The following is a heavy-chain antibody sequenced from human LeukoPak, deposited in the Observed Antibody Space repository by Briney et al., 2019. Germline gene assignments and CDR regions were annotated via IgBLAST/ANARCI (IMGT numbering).Heavy chain of an antibody. D-gene: IGHD5-24*01. V-gene: IGHV3-23*01. CDR3: ARDPGRRWLQLNYYFDY. Sequence: GGSLRLSCAASGFTFSSYGMSWVRQAPGKGLEWVSAISGSGGSTYYADSVKGRFTISRDNAKNSLYLQMNSLRAEDTAVYYCARDPGRRWLQLNYYFDYWGQGTLVTVSS. J-gene: IGHJ4*02. CDR2: ISGSGGST. CDR1: GFTFSSYG.